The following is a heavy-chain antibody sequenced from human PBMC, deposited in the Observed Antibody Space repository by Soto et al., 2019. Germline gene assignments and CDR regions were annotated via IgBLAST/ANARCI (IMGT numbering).Heavy chain of an antibody. V-gene: IGHV3-30*18. CDR1: GFTFSNYG. Sequence: GGSLRLSCAASGFTFSNYGMHWVRQALGKGLEWVAVISYDGSNEYYVDSVKGRFTISRDNSKNTLYLQMNSLRAEDTAVYYCAKVVHSSTWYRYFDYWGQGTLVTVSS. J-gene: IGHJ4*02. CDR3: AKVVHSSTWYRYFDY. D-gene: IGHD6-13*01. CDR2: ISYDGSNE.